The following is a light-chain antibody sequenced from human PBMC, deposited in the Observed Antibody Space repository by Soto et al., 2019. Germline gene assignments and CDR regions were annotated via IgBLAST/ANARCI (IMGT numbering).Light chain of an antibody. CDR3: QHYDSYPLT. Sequence: DVQMTQSPSTLSASGGDSVTITCRASQSINTWVTWYQQTPGKAPRLLIYSASTLETGVPSRFSGSGSGTEFALTITSLQPDDFGTYYCQHYDSYPLTFGGGTRVEIK. CDR2: SAS. V-gene: IGKV1-5*03. CDR1: QSINTW. J-gene: IGKJ4*01.